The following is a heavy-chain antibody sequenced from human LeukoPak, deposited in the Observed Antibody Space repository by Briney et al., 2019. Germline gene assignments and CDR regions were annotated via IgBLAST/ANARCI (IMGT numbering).Heavy chain of an antibody. CDR1: GFTFSSYG. J-gene: IGHJ6*04. CDR2: ISYDGSNK. Sequence: GGSLRLSCAASGFTFSSYGMHWVRQAPGKGLEWVAVISYDGSNKYYADSVKGRFTISRDNSKNTLYLRMNSLRAEDTAVYYCAIIPRGYCSSTSCPSYYGMDVWGKGTTVTVSS. CDR3: AIIPRGYCSSTSCPSYYGMDV. V-gene: IGHV3-30*03. D-gene: IGHD2-2*01.